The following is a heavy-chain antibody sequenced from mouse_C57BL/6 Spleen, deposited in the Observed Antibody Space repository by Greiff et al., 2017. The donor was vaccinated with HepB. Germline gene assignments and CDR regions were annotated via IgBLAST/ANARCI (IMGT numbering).Heavy chain of an antibody. CDR2: ISSGSGTI. CDR3: ARELWLRRRGFDY. Sequence: EVQLQESGGGLVKPGGSLKLSCAASGFTFSDYGMHWVRQAPEKGLEWVAYISSGSGTIYYADTVKGRFTISRDNAKNTLFLQMTRLRSEDTAMYYCARELWLRRRGFDYWGQGTTLTVSS. D-gene: IGHD2-2*01. V-gene: IGHV5-17*01. J-gene: IGHJ2*01. CDR1: GFTFSDYG.